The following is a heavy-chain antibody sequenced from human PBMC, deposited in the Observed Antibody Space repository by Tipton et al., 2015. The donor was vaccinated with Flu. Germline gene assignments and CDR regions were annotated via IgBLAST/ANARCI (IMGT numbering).Heavy chain of an antibody. CDR3: ARTPPRGGFDY. Sequence: TLSLTCAVYGGSFSAYYWSWIRQPPGKGLEWVGEINHSGTTNYNPSLTSRVTVSADTSKKQFSLKLTSVTAADTAVYYCARTPPRGGFDYWGQGTLVTVSS. CDR1: GGSFSAYY. J-gene: IGHJ4*02. CDR2: INHSGTT. V-gene: IGHV4-34*01.